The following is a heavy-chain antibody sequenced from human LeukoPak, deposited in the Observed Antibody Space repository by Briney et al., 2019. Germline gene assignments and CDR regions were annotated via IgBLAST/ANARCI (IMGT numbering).Heavy chain of an antibody. Sequence: PSETLSLTCAVYGGSFSGYYWSWIRQPPGKGLEWIGEINHSGSTNYNPSLKSRVTISVDTSKNQFSLKLSSVTAADTAVYYCARHKRDIVVVPAAMPALHYYFDYWGQGTLVTVSS. CDR2: INHSGST. J-gene: IGHJ4*02. CDR3: ARHKRDIVVVPAAMPALHYYFDY. V-gene: IGHV4-34*01. CDR1: GGSFSGYY. D-gene: IGHD2-2*01.